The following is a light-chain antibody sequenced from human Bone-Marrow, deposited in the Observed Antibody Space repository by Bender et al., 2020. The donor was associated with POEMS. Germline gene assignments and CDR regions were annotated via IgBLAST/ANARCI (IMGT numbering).Light chain of an antibody. Sequence: QSALTQPPSASGSPGQSVTISCTGTSSDVGGYNLVSWYQQHPGKVPKLMIYEAIKRPSGVSNRFSGSKSGNTASLTISGLQAEDEADYYCTSYASSSTLVFGGGTKVTVL. J-gene: IGLJ3*02. CDR2: EAI. CDR3: TSYASSSTLV. V-gene: IGLV2-23*01. CDR1: SSDVGGYNL.